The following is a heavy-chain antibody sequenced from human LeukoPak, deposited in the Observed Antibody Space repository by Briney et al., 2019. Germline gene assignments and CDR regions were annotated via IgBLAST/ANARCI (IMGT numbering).Heavy chain of an antibody. CDR2: ISGSGGDT. J-gene: IGHJ4*02. Sequence: GGSLRLSCAASGFAFSSYAMSWVRQAPGKGLEWVSAISGSGGDTWYADSVRGRFTIPRDNSKNTLYMQVNSLRAEDTAVYYCAKDYYDISGSRYDFWGQGTLVTVSS. D-gene: IGHD3-22*01. V-gene: IGHV3-23*01. CDR3: AKDYYDISGSRYDF. CDR1: GFAFSSYA.